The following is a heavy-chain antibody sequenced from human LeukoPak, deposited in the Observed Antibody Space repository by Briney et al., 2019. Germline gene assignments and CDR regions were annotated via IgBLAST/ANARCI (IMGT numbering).Heavy chain of an antibody. CDR1: GFTFSSYW. D-gene: IGHD3-10*01. CDR3: AKDWTIRGVIISLDY. CDR2: IRYDGSNK. V-gene: IGHV3-30*02. Sequence: QPGGSLRLSCAASGFTFSSYWMSWVRQAPGKGLEWVAFIRYDGSNKYYADSVKGRFTISRDNSKNTLYLQMNSLRAEDTAVYYCAKDWTIRGVIISLDYWGQGTLVTVSS. J-gene: IGHJ4*02.